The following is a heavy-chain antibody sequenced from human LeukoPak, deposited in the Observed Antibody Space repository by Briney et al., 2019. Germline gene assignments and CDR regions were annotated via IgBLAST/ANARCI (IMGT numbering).Heavy chain of an antibody. J-gene: IGHJ4*02. CDR1: GYXFTGYY. V-gene: IGHV1-2*02. CDR3: ARVGDSSGYSGH. Sequence: ASVKVSCKASGYXFTGYYIHWVRQAPGQGLEWMGWINPSSGGTNYAQKFQGRVTMTRDTSISTAYMELSRLRSDDTAVYYCARVGDSSGYSGHWGQGTLVTVSS. D-gene: IGHD3-22*01. CDR2: INPSSGGT.